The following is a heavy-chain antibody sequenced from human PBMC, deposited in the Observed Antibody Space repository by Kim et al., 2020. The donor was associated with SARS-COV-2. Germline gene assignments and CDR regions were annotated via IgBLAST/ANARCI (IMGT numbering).Heavy chain of an antibody. V-gene: IGHV4-31*03. CDR3: ARESVVPAGYGNYFDY. Sequence: SETLSLTCTVSGGSISSGGYYWSWIRQHPGKGLEWIGYIYYSGSTYYNPSLKSRVTISVDTSKNQFSLKLSSVTAADTAVYYCARESVVPAGYGNYFDYWGQGTLVTVSS. CDR1: GGSISSGGYY. J-gene: IGHJ4*02. CDR2: IYYSGST. D-gene: IGHD2-2*01.